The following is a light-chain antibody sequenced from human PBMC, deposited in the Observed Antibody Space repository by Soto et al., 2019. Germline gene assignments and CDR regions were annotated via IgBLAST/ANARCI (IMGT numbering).Light chain of an antibody. J-gene: IGLJ3*02. Sequence: QSVLTQPPSLSGAPGQRVTISCTGSSSNIGAGYDVHWYQHLPGTAPKLLIYGNNNRPSGVPDRFSGSKSVTSASLAITGLQAEDEADYYCQSYDTSLRGSVFGGGTKVTVL. CDR1: SSNIGAGYD. V-gene: IGLV1-40*01. CDR3: QSYDTSLRGSV. CDR2: GNN.